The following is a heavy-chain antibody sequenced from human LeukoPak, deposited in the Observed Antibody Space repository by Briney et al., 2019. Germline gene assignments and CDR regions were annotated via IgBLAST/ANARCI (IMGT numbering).Heavy chain of an antibody. J-gene: IGHJ4*02. CDR1: GFTFINAW. CDR2: IKSKGSGGTT. D-gene: IGHD5-12*01. V-gene: IGHV3-15*01. CDR3: TAERYSYLAY. Sequence: GGSLRLSCAASGFTFINAWMSWVRQAPGKGLEWVGHIKSKGSGGTTDYAAPVKGRFTISRDDSKNTVYLQMNSLKTEDTAVYYCTAERYSYLAYWGQGTVVTVSS.